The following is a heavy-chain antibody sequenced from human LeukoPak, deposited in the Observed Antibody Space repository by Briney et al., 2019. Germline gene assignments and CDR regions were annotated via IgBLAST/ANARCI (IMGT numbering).Heavy chain of an antibody. CDR2: ISSSSTYI. D-gene: IGHD3-22*01. V-gene: IGHV3-21*04. Sequence: GGSLRLSCAASGFTFSSYAMSWVRQAPGKGLEWVSSISSSSTYIYYADSVKGRFTISRDNAKNSLYLQMNSLRAEDTALYYCAKDIVPDYYDSSGYPHAFDIWGQGTMVTVSS. J-gene: IGHJ3*02. CDR1: GFTFSSYA. CDR3: AKDIVPDYYDSSGYPHAFDI.